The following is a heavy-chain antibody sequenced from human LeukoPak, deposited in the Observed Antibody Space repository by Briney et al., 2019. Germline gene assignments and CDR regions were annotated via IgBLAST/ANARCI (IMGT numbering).Heavy chain of an antibody. V-gene: IGHV3-48*03. Sequence: GGSLRLSCAASGFTFSSYEMNWVRQAPGKGLEWVSYISSSGSTIYYADSVKGRFTISRDNAKNSLYLQMNSLRAEDTAVYYCARLAGGYYYYTDVWGKGTTVTVSS. CDR1: GFTFSSYE. CDR2: ISSSGSTI. J-gene: IGHJ6*03. D-gene: IGHD2-21*01. CDR3: ARLAGGYYYYTDV.